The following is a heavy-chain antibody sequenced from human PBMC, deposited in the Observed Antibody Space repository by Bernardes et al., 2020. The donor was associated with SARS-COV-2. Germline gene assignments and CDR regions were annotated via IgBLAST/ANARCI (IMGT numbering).Heavy chain of an antibody. D-gene: IGHD4-17*01. CDR3: AHRLSTAAFDI. CDR1: GFSLSTSGVS. V-gene: IGHV2-5*01. CDR2: IYWNDDK. J-gene: IGHJ3*02. Sequence: GPTLVKPTQTLTLTCSFSGFSLSTSGVSVGWIRQPPGKALEWLALIYWNDDKRYSPSLKSRLTITKDTSKNQVVLTLTNMDPVDTATYYCAHRLSTAAFDIWGQGTMVTVSS.